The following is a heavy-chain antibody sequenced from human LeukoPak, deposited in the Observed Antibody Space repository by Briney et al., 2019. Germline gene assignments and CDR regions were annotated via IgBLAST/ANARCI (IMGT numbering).Heavy chain of an antibody. CDR2: IIPIFGTA. CDR3: ARVWRPRGYSYGGDWFDP. V-gene: IGHV1-69*05. CDR1: GGTFSSYA. D-gene: IGHD5-18*01. J-gene: IGHJ5*02. Sequence: SVKVSCKASGGTFSSYAISWVRHAPGQGLEWMGGIIPIFGTANYAQKFQGRDTITTDESTSTAYMELSSLRSEDTAVYYCARVWRPRGYSYGGDWFDPWGQGTLVTVSS.